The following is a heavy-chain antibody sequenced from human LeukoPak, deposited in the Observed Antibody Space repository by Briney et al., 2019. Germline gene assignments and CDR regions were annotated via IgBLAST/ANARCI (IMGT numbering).Heavy chain of an antibody. J-gene: IGHJ3*02. CDR3: ARTTGDYVVVDAFDI. D-gene: IGHD4-17*01. Sequence: GGSLRLSCAASGFTFDDYGMSWVRQAPGKGLEWVSGINWNGVSTGYADSVKGRFTISRDNAKNSLYLQMNSLRAEDTALYYCARTTGDYVVVDAFDIWGQGTMVTVSS. CDR1: GFTFDDYG. V-gene: IGHV3-20*04. CDR2: INWNGVST.